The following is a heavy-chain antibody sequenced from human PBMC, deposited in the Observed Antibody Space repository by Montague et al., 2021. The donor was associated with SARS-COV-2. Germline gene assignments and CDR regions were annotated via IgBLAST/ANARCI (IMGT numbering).Heavy chain of an antibody. J-gene: IGHJ4*02. CDR2: IYWDDNK. D-gene: IGHD1-1*01. CDR3: AHTPGGWNLYYFDY. V-gene: IGHV2-5*02. Sequence: PALVKPTQTLTLTCTFSGFSLSTSGVCVGWIRQPPGKALEWLALIYWDDNKRYSPSLKTRLTITKDTSKNQVVLTMTNMDPVDTATYYCAHTPGGWNLYYFDYWGQGTLVTVSS. CDR1: GFSLSTSGVC.